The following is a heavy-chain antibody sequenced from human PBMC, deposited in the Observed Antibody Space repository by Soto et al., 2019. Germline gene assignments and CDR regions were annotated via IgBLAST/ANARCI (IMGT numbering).Heavy chain of an antibody. D-gene: IGHD3-22*01. CDR3: ASCPPPSSGYYYYYGMDV. V-gene: IGHV3-7*01. CDR2: IKQDGSEK. CDR1: GFTFSSYW. J-gene: IGHJ6*02. Sequence: GGSLRLSCAVSGFTFSSYWMSWVRQAPGQGLEWVANIKQDGSEKYYVDSVKGRFTISRDNAKNSLYLQMNSLRAEDTAVYYCASCPPPSSGYYYYYGMDVWGQGTTVTV.